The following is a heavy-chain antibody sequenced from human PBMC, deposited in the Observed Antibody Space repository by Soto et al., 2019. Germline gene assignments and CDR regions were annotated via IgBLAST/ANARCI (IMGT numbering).Heavy chain of an antibody. CDR2: IYPDDSDS. J-gene: IGHJ4*02. Sequence: ESLKISCKGSGYKFTTYWIGWVRQMPGKGLEWMAIIYPDDSDSRYSPSFQGQVTISADKSISTAYLQWSSLKASDTAIYYCVATYGDYLDYWGQGTLVTVSS. CDR3: VATYGDYLDY. CDR1: GYKFTTYW. V-gene: IGHV5-51*01. D-gene: IGHD4-17*01.